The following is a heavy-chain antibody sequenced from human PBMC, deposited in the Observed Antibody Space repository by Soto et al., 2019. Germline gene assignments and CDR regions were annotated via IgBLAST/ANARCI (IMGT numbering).Heavy chain of an antibody. CDR3: ARVEGAANWFDP. V-gene: IGHV1-69*06. D-gene: IGHD2-15*01. CDR2: IIPIFGTA. CDR1: GGTLSSYA. J-gene: IGHJ5*02. Sequence: SVKVSFKASGGTLSSYAISWVRQAPGQGLEWMGGIIPIFGTANYAQKFQGRVTITADKSTSTAYMELSSLRSEDTAVYYCARVEGAANWFDPWGQGTLVTVSS.